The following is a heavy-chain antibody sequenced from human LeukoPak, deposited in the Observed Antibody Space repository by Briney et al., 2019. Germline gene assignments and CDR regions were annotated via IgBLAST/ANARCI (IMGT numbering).Heavy chain of an antibody. V-gene: IGHV4-59*08. J-gene: IGHJ5*02. CDR2: IYYSGST. Sequence: PSETLSLTCTVSGGSISSYYWSWIRQPPGKGLEWIGYIYYSGSTNYNPSLKSRVTISVDTSKNQFSLKLSSVTAADTAVYYCARRAAAGNWFDPWGQGTLVTVSS. D-gene: IGHD6-13*01. CDR3: ARRAAAGNWFDP. CDR1: GGSISSYY.